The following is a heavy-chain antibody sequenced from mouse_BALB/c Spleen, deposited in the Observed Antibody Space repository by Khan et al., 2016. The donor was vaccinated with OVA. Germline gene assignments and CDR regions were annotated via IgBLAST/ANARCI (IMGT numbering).Heavy chain of an antibody. J-gene: IGHJ4*01. CDR3: ARGGAAFYRNDGGAMDS. D-gene: IGHD2-14*01. CDR2: INTHSGVP. Sequence: QVQLKESGPELKKPGETVRISCKASGYTFTTAGMQWVQKMPGKGLKWIGWINTHSGVPKYAEDFKGRFVFSLETSASTAYLQITNLKNEDTATDFCARGGAAFYRNDGGAMDSWGQGTSVTVSS. V-gene: IGHV9-4*02. CDR1: GYTFTTAG.